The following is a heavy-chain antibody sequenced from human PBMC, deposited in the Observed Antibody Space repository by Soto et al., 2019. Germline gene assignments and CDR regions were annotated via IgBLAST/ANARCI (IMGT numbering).Heavy chain of an antibody. CDR1: GYTFTGYY. V-gene: IGHV1-2*04. CDR3: ARGTWIQIWLPGAFDI. CDR2: VNPNSGGT. J-gene: IGHJ3*02. D-gene: IGHD5-18*01. Sequence: ASVKVSCKASGYTFTGYYMHWVRQAPGQGLEWMGWVNPNSGGTNYAQKFQGWVTMTRDTSISTAYMELSRLRSDDTAVYYCARGTWIQIWLPGAFDIWGQGTMVTVSS.